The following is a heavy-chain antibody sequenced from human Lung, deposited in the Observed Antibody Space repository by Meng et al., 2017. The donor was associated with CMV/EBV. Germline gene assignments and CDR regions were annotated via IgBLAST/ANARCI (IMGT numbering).Heavy chain of an antibody. D-gene: IGHD3/OR15-3a*01. CDR3: ARKDWTYGHRAYYFDY. V-gene: IGHV5-51*01. J-gene: IGHJ4*02. CDR1: GYMFNIYW. CDR2: IFPGVSDV. Sequence: GESLKISCKVSGYMFNIYWIGCVRQKPGKGLEWMGIIFPGVSDVRYSSSFQGRVTITADKSTNTAYLQWSGLRASDTTMNYCARKDWTYGHRAYYFDYWGQGXLVTVSS.